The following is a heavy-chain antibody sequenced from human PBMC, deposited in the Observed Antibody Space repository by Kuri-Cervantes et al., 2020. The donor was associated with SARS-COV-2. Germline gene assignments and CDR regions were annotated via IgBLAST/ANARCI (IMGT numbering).Heavy chain of an antibody. CDR3: ASTVAFWSGYYDY. CDR1: GYSFSSYW. D-gene: IGHD3-3*01. V-gene: IGHV5-10-1*01. J-gene: IGHJ4*02. CDR2: IDPSDSYT. Sequence: GESLKISWQGSGYSFSSYWIGWVRQMPGKGLEWMGRIDPSDSYTNYSPSFQGHVTISADKSISTAYLQWSSLKASDTAMYYCASTVAFWSGYYDYWGQGTLVTVSS.